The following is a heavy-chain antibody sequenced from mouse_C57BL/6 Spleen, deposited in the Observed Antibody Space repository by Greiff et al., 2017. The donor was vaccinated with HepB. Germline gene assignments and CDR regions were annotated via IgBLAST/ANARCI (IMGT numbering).Heavy chain of an antibody. CDR3: ARRPRDAMDY. V-gene: IGHV1-61*01. CDR1: GYTFTSYW. J-gene: IGHJ4*01. Sequence: VQLQQPGAELVRPGSSVKLSCKASGYTFTSYWMDWVKQRPGQGLEWIGNIYPSDSETHYNQKFKDKATLTVDKSSSTAYMQLSSLTSEDSAVYYCARRPRDAMDYWGQGTSVTVSS. D-gene: IGHD6-1*01. CDR2: IYPSDSET.